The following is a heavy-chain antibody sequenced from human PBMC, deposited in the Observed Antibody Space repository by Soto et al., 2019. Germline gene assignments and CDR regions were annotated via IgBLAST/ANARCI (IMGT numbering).Heavy chain of an antibody. V-gene: IGHV3-30*18. D-gene: IGHD1-20*01. CDR2: ISYDGSNK. Sequence: GGSLRLSCAASGFTISSSGMHWVRQAPGKGLEWVAVISYDGSNKFYADSVKGRFTISRDNFRNTLYLQMNSLRAEDTAVYYCAKEFHSWNYFDYWGQGT. CDR3: AKEFHSWNYFDY. CDR1: GFTISSSG. J-gene: IGHJ4*02.